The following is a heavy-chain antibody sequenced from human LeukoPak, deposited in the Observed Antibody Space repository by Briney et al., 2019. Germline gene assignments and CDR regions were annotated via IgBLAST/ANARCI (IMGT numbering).Heavy chain of an antibody. CDR1: GGSFSGYY. CDR3: TRDGIPETNWSGYYIDY. Sequence: LSLTCAVYGGSFSGYYWSWVRRAPGKGLEWVGFIRSKTHGGTTEYAASVKGRFTVSRDDSKSIAYLQMNSLKTEDTAVYYCTRDGIPETNWSGYYIDYWGQGTLVTVSS. J-gene: IGHJ4*02. V-gene: IGHV3-49*04. CDR2: IRSKTHGGTT. D-gene: IGHD3-3*01.